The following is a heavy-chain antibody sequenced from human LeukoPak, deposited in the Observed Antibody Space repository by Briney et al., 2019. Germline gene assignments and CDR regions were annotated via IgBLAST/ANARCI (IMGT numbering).Heavy chain of an antibody. V-gene: IGHV4-59*01. J-gene: IGHJ5*02. CDR2: IYYSGST. CDR3: ARGRSGAYSSPFDP. CDR1: GGSISSYY. D-gene: IGHD6-19*01. Sequence: SETLSLTCTVSGGSISSYYWNWIRQPPGKGLEWIGYIYYSGSTNYNPSPKSRVTISVDTSKNQFSLNLSSLTAADTAVYFCARGRSGAYSSPFDPWGQGTLVTVSS.